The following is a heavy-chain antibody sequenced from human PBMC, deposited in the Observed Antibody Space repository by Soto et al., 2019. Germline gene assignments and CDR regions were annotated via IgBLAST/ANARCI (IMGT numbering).Heavy chain of an antibody. J-gene: IGHJ5*02. V-gene: IGHV4-61*01. CDR3: AKTSSGSYSFDP. CDR2: IYYSGST. CDR1: CGSVSIGSYY. Sequence: LSLTFTVSCGSVSIGSYYLSWIRQPPGKVLEWIGYIYYSGSTNYNPSLKSRVTISVDTSKNQFSLKLSSVTAADTAVYYCAKTSSGSYSFDPWGQGTLVTVSS. D-gene: IGHD3-10*01.